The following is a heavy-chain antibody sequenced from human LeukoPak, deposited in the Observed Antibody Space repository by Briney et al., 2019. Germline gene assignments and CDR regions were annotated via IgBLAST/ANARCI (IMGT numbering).Heavy chain of an antibody. CDR3: ARNDYSNYDYYYYYMDV. CDR1: RGTFISYA. CDR2: IIPILGTA. V-gene: IGHV1-69*05. J-gene: IGHJ6*03. Sequence: SVKVSCKASRGTFISYAISWVRQAPGQGLEWMGVIIPILGTANYAQKVQGRVTITTDESTSTAYMELSSQRSEDTAVYYCARNDYSNYDYYYYYMDVWGKGTTVTVSS. D-gene: IGHD4-11*01.